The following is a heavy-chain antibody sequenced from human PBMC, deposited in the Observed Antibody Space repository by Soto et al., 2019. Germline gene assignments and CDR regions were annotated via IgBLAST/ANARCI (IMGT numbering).Heavy chain of an antibody. D-gene: IGHD1-26*01. CDR2: IKYDESST. CDR1: GFNFMNYW. Sequence: EVQLVESGGGLVQPGGSLRLSCAASGFNFMNYWMHWVRQAPGKGLVWVSRIKYDESSTDYADSVYGRFIISRDNAKNTVYMQMNSLRSEDTAVYYCARGGWGAYYLDTWGQGTLVTVSS. CDR3: ARGGWGAYYLDT. V-gene: IGHV3-74*01. J-gene: IGHJ4*02.